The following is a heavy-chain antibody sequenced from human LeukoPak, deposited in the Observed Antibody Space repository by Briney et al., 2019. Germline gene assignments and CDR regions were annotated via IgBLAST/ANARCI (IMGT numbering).Heavy chain of an antibody. Sequence: PSETLSLTCAVYGGSFSGYYWSWIRQPPGKGLEWIGEINHSGSTNYNPSLKSRVTISVDTSKNQFSLKLSSVTAADTAVYYCARLASTLGHGSGWGFDYWGQGTLVTVSS. D-gene: IGHD6-19*01. CDR2: INHSGST. J-gene: IGHJ4*02. CDR3: ARLASTLGHGSGWGFDY. V-gene: IGHV4-34*01. CDR1: GGSFSGYY.